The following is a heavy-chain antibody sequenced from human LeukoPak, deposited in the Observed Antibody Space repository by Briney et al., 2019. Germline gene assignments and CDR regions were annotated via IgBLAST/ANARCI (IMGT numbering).Heavy chain of an antibody. J-gene: IGHJ4*02. D-gene: IGHD4-17*01. CDR1: GYTFTSYG. Sequence: GASVKVSCKASGYTFTSYGISWVRQAPGQGLEWMGWISAYNGNTNYAQKFQGRVTITADKSTSTAYMELSSLRSEDTAVYYCARSKGYGDYGRNHLRFDYWGQGTLVTVSS. CDR2: ISAYNGNT. V-gene: IGHV1-18*01. CDR3: ARSKGYGDYGRNHLRFDY.